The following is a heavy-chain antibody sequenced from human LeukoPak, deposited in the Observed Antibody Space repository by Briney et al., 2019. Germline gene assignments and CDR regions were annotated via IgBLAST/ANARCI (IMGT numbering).Heavy chain of an antibody. CDR1: GFTFSSYW. V-gene: IGHV3-7*01. CDR2: IKQDRSEK. CDR3: ARDMYDILTGYYSPFDY. Sequence: GGSLRLSCAASGFTFSSYWMSWVRQAPGKGLEWVANIKQDRSEKYYVDSVKGRFTISRDNAKNSLYLQMNSLRAEDTAVYYCARDMYDILTGYYSPFDYWGQGTLVTVSS. J-gene: IGHJ4*02. D-gene: IGHD3-9*01.